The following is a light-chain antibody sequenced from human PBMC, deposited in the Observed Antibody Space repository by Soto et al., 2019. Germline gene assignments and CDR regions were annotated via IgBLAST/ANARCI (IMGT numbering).Light chain of an antibody. CDR1: QGIGTY. CDR3: QQSSSTPQT. V-gene: IGKV1-39*01. CDR2: LAS. J-gene: IGKJ4*01. Sequence: DIRMTQSPSSLSASVGDRVIITCRASQGIGTYLRWYQQKPGKAPKLLINLASTLQIGVPSRFSGSGSGTDFTLAISSLQPEDFATYYCQQSSSTPQTFGGGTRVEI.